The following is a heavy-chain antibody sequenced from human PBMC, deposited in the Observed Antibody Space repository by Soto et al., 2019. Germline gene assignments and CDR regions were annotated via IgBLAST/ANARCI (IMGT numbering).Heavy chain of an antibody. D-gene: IGHD2-21*01. CDR1: GFMFSTYA. V-gene: IGHV3-23*01. Sequence: QTGGSLRLSCAASGFMFSTYAMTWVRQAPGRGLEWVSTILHDETPFYTDSVKGRFTISRDNVRGTLYLQMNGLRVEDAALYYCAKDLFPTSGQRFFFESWGQGTLVT. CDR2: ILHDETP. CDR3: AKDLFPTSGQRFFFES. J-gene: IGHJ4*02.